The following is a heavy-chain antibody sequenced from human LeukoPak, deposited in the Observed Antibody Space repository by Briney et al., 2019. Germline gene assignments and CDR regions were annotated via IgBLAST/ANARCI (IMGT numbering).Heavy chain of an antibody. J-gene: IGHJ4*02. V-gene: IGHV3-23*01. CDR3: ASYGNYGSGSYYTVRGYVDDY. CDR1: GFSFSDWA. Sequence: GGSLRLSCAASGFSFSDWAMNWVRHPPGKGLEWVSSMSASGHLIDYTDSVKGRFTISRDNSKNTLYLQMNSLRAEDTAVYYCASYGNYGSGSYYTVRGYVDDYWGQGTLVTVSS. CDR2: MSASGHLI. D-gene: IGHD3-10*01.